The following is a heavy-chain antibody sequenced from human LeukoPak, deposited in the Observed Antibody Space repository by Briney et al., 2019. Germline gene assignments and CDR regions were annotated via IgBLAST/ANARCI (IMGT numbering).Heavy chain of an antibody. V-gene: IGHV1-2*02. CDR3: ARDLNGDIDY. D-gene: IGHD7-27*01. CDR2: INPNSGGT. Sequence: ASVKVSCKASGYTFSGYYMHWVRQAPGQGLEWMGWINPNSGGTNYAQKFQGRVSMTRDTSISTAYMELSRLRSDDAAVYYCARDLNGDIDYWGQGTLVTVSP. CDR1: GYTFSGYY. J-gene: IGHJ4*02.